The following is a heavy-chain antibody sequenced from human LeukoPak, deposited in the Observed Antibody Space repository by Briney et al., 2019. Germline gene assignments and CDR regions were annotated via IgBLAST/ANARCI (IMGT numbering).Heavy chain of an antibody. Sequence: GGSLRLSCAASGLTFSSYAMSWVRQAPGKGLEWVSAISGSGGSTYYADSVKGRFTISRDNSKNTLYLQMNSLRAEDTAVYYCAPHPYYDSSGYGPLDYWGQGTLVTVSS. CDR2: ISGSGGST. D-gene: IGHD3-22*01. J-gene: IGHJ4*02. V-gene: IGHV3-23*01. CDR3: APHPYYDSSGYGPLDY. CDR1: GLTFSSYA.